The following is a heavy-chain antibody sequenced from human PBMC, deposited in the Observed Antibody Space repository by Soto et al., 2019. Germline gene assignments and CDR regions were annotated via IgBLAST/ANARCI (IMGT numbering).Heavy chain of an antibody. J-gene: IGHJ4*02. CDR3: VRTKGGYSYGTPFDY. V-gene: IGHV3-9*01. CDR2: ISWNSGNI. Sequence: EVQLEESGGALVQPGRSLRLSCAASGFTFDDYAMHWVRQVLGKGLEWVSSISWNSGNIGYADSVKGRFTTSRDNAKNSLYLPMNRLRPEDTALYYCVRTKGGYSYGTPFDYWGQGTLVTVSS. CDR1: GFTFDDYA. D-gene: IGHD5-18*01.